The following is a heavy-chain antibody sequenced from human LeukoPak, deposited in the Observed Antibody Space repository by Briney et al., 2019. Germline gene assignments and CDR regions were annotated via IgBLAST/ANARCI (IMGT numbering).Heavy chain of an antibody. D-gene: IGHD3-22*01. V-gene: IGHV3-9*01. J-gene: IGHJ4*02. Sequence: GGSLRLSCAASGFTFDDYAMLWVRQAPGKGLEWVSGISWNSGSIGYADSVKGRFTISRDNAKNSLYLQMNSLRAEDTALYYCASGYDSSGSKGYFDYWGQGTLVTVSS. CDR2: ISWNSGSI. CDR1: GFTFDDYA. CDR3: ASGYDSSGSKGYFDY.